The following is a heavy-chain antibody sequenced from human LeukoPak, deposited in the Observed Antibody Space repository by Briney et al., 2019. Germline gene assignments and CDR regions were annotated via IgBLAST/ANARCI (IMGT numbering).Heavy chain of an antibody. CDR1: GGSISSGDYY. Sequence: SETLSLTCTVSGGSISSGDYYWSWIRQPAGKGLEWIGRIYTSGSTNYNPSLKSRVTMSVDTSKNQFSLKLSSVTAADTAVYYCTRYALDRGFDPWGQGTLVTVSS. CDR2: IYTSGST. CDR3: TRYALDRGFDP. D-gene: IGHD3-22*01. J-gene: IGHJ5*02. V-gene: IGHV4-61*02.